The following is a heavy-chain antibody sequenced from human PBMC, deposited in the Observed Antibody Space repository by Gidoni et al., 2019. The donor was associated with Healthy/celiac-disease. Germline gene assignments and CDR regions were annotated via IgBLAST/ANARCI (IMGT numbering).Heavy chain of an antibody. CDR3: AGGHYGDYEGVYYFDY. CDR2: IYHSGST. D-gene: IGHD4-17*01. CDR1: GYSISSGYY. V-gene: IGHV4-38-2*01. J-gene: IGHJ4*02. Sequence: QVQLQESGPGLVKPSETLSLTCAVSGYSISSGYYWGWIRQPPGKGLEWIGSIYHSGSTYYNPSLKSRVTISVDTSKNQFSLKLSSVTAADTAVYYCAGGHYGDYEGVYYFDYWGQGTLVTVSS.